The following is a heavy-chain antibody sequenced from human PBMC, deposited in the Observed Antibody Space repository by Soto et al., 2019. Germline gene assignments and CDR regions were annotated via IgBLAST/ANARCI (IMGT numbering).Heavy chain of an antibody. CDR2: SRPDTDDR. CDR1: GFNFSRYW. CDR3: AREDGTFDY. J-gene: IGHJ4*02. D-gene: IGHD1-26*01. Sequence: VQLVESGGGLVQPGGSLRLSCAASGFNFSRYWTNWVRQAPGKGLEWVANSRPDTDDRFHADSVKGRFSISRDNAKKSLCLQMNSLRVEDTGVYYCAREDGTFDYWGQGTLVTVSS. V-gene: IGHV3-7*04.